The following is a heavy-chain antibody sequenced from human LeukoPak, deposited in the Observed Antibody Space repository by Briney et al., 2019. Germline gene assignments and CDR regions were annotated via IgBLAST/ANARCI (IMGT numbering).Heavy chain of an antibody. V-gene: IGHV3-64D*09. CDR1: GFTFSSYT. CDR3: VKDKWIDH. Sequence: GGSLRLSCSVSGFTFSSYTMHWVRQAPGKGLEYVSSIDINGGRTYYADSVKGRFTISRDNSKNMLYLQMSSLRAEDTAVYYCVKDKWIDHWGQGTLVTVSS. J-gene: IGHJ4*02. D-gene: IGHD2-8*01. CDR2: IDINGGRT.